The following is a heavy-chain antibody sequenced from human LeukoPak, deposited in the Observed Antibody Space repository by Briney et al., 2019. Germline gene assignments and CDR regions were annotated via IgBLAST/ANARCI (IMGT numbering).Heavy chain of an antibody. CDR2: IYSGGST. D-gene: IGHD1-26*01. J-gene: IGHJ4*02. V-gene: IGHV3-66*01. Sequence: GGSLRLSCAASGFTVSSNYMSWVRQAPGKGLEGVSVIYSGGSTYYADSVKGRFTISRDNSKNTLYLQMNSLRAEDTALYYCATYSGAHHKTFDDWGQGTLVTVSS. CDR3: ATYSGAHHKTFDD. CDR1: GFTVSSNY.